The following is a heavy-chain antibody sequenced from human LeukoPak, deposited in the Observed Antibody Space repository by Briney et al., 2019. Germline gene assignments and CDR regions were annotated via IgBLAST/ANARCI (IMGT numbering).Heavy chain of an antibody. CDR1: GFNFSSYA. CDR2: VGRSGVDT. Sequence: GGSLRLSCVASGFNFSSYAVSWFRQPPGKGLEWVSTVGRSGVDTYYADSVRGRFTISKDSSKNTLQMNSLSAEDTAIYYCVKHSGGVYGNSDSWGQGILVTVSS. V-gene: IGHV3-23*01. J-gene: IGHJ4*02. D-gene: IGHD1-1*01. CDR3: VKHSGGVYGNSDS.